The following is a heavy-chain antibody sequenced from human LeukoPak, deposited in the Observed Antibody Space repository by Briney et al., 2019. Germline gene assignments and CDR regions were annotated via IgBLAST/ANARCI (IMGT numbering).Heavy chain of an antibody. CDR3: ASPEPTAAAGTELDY. J-gene: IGHJ4*02. CDR1: GFTFSSYA. CDR2: ISYDGSNK. Sequence: PEGSLRLSCAASGFTFSSYAMHWVRQAPGKGLEWVAVISYDGSNKYYADSVKGRFTISRDNSKNTLYLQMNSLRAEDTAVYYCASPEPTAAAGTELDYWGQGTLVTVSS. V-gene: IGHV3-30*04. D-gene: IGHD6-13*01.